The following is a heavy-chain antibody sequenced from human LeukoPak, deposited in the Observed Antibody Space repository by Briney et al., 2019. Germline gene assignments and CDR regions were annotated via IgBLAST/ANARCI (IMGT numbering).Heavy chain of an antibody. CDR1: GGSISSSNW. D-gene: IGHD3-9*01. V-gene: IGHV4-4*02. Sequence: SGTLSLTCAVSGGSISSSNWWSWVRQPPGKGLEGVGEIYHSGSTNYNPSLKSRVTISVDKSKHQFSLKLSSVTAADTAVYYCARGRKSTSGYRVTELGSGYSDYWGQGTLVTVSS. CDR3: ARGRKSTSGYRVTELGSGYSDY. J-gene: IGHJ4*02. CDR2: IYHSGST.